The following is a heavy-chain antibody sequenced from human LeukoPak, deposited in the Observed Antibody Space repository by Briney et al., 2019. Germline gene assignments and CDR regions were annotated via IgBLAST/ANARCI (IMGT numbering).Heavy chain of an antibody. J-gene: IGHJ5*02. CDR1: GFTFSNYW. D-gene: IGHD3-10*01. CDR3: ARDSELNYYDSGPNWFDP. CDR2: INSDGGTT. Sequence: GGSLRLSCAASGFTFSNYWMHWVRQAPGKGLGWFSRINSDGGTTSYADSVKGRFTISRDNAKNTLYLQMNSLRGEDTAVYYCARDSELNYYDSGPNWFDPWGQGTLVTVSS. V-gene: IGHV3-74*01.